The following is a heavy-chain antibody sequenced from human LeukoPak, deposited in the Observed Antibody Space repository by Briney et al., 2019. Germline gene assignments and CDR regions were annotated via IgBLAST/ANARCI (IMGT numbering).Heavy chain of an antibody. V-gene: IGHV3-23*01. CDR1: GFTFSSYA. CDR3: AKDLLYLVTTY. D-gene: IGHD4-17*01. J-gene: IGHJ4*02. Sequence: GGSLRLSCAASGFTFSSYAMSWVRQAPGKGLGWVSAISGSGGSTYYADSVKGRFTISRDNSKNTLYLQMNSLRAEDTAVYYCAKDLLYLVTTYRSQGTLVTVSS. CDR2: ISGSGGST.